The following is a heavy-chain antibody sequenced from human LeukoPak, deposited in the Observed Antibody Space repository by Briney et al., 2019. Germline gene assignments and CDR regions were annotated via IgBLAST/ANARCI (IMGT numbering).Heavy chain of an antibody. Sequence: GGSLRLSCVVSGFNFDDHAMHWVRQAPGKGLEWVSGIYWSSSGTGYADSVKGRFTVSRDSAKNSLYLQMNSLRAGDTAVYYCARELHYYDSSGYYFYFDYWGQGTLVTVSS. V-gene: IGHV3-9*01. CDR3: ARELHYYDSSGYYFYFDY. CDR2: IYWSSSGT. CDR1: GFNFDDHA. D-gene: IGHD3-22*01. J-gene: IGHJ4*02.